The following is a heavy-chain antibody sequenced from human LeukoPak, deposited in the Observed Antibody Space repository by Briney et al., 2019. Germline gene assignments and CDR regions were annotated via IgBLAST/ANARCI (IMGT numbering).Heavy chain of an antibody. J-gene: IGHJ4*02. Sequence: PGGSLRLSCAASGFTFRDFYMTWIRQAPWKGLEWVAYIGPSGTIMNYADSVKGRFTVSRDNAENSLYLHMNSLRAEDTAVYYCTRDPRLCDYWGQGTLVTVSS. CDR1: GFTFRDFY. CDR3: TRDPRLCDY. V-gene: IGHV3-11*01. CDR2: IGPSGTIM.